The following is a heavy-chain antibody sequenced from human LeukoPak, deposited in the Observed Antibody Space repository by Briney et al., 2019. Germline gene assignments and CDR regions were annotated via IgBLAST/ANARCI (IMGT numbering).Heavy chain of an antibody. V-gene: IGHV3-23*01. D-gene: IGHD3-22*01. CDR3: AKDLPGYYDSSGYKIGNDY. CDR1: GFTFSSYA. Sequence: GGSLRLSCAASGFTFSSYAMSWVRQAPGKGLEWVSAISGSGGSTYYADSVKGRFTISRENSKNTLFLQMNRLSAEDAVVYYCAKDLPGYYDSSGYKIGNDYWGQGTLVTVSS. J-gene: IGHJ4*02. CDR2: ISGSGGST.